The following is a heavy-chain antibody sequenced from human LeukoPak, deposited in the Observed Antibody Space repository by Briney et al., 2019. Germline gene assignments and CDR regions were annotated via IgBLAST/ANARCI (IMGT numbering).Heavy chain of an antibody. Sequence: ASVKVSCKASGYTFTSYGISWVRQAPGQGLEWMGWISAYNGNTNYAQKLQGRVTTTTDTSTSTAYMELRSLRSDDTAVYYCARDRSQGYYDFWSGYFDYWGQGTLVTVSS. V-gene: IGHV1-18*01. CDR1: GYTFTSYG. CDR2: ISAYNGNT. CDR3: ARDRSQGYYDFWSGYFDY. J-gene: IGHJ4*02. D-gene: IGHD3-3*01.